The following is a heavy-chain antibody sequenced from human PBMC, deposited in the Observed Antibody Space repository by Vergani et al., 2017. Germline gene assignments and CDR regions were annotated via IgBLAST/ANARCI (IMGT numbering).Heavy chain of an antibody. V-gene: IGHV3-30-3*01. CDR1: GFTFSSYA. CDR3: ARGEECYYDSSGYYYCKSGDAFDI. Sequence: QVQLVESGGGVVQPGRSLRLSCAASGFTFSSYAMHWVRQAPGKGLEWVAVISYDGSNKYYADSVKGRFTISRDNSKNTLYLQMNSLRAEDTAVYYCARGEECYYDSSGYYYCKSGDAFDIWGQGTMVTVSS. CDR2: ISYDGSNK. D-gene: IGHD3-22*01. J-gene: IGHJ3*02.